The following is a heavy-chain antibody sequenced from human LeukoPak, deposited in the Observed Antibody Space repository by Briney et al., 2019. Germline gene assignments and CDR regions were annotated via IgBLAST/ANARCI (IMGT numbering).Heavy chain of an antibody. CDR3: ATETNGRHYDY. V-gene: IGHV3-21*06. CDR1: GLTFSTSG. CDR2: IGPTGFDR. D-gene: IGHD1-14*01. Sequence: GGSLRLSCTTSGLTFSTSGFNWVRPAPGKGLEWVASIGPTGFDRYHADSIKGRFTISRDNANNFLYLQMDSLRAEDTAVYYCATETNGRHYDYWGQGTLLTVSS. J-gene: IGHJ4*02.